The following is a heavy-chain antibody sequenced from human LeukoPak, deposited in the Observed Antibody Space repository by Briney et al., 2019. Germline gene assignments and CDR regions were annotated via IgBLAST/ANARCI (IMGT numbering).Heavy chain of an antibody. D-gene: IGHD4-17*01. Sequence: PGGSLRLSCAASGFTFSSFWMHWVRQAPGKGLVWVSRINSVGSSTSYADSVKGRFTISRDNAKNTLYLQMNSLRAEDTAVYYCAKRVKTSVTTVDYWGQGTLVTVSS. V-gene: IGHV3-74*01. CDR2: INSVGSST. J-gene: IGHJ4*02. CDR1: GFTFSSFW. CDR3: AKRVKTSVTTVDY.